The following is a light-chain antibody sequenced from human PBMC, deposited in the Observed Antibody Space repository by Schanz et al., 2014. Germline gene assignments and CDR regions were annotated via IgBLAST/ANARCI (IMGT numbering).Light chain of an antibody. J-gene: IGLJ3*02. Sequence: QAVVTQEPSLTVSPGGTVTLTCASSTGAVTSSYAPNWFQQKPGQAPRALIYDTSNKHSWTPARFSGSLLGGKAALTLSGAQPEDEADFYCMFYYSGSWVFGGGTKLTVL. V-gene: IGLV7-43*01. CDR1: TGAVTSSYA. CDR2: DTS. CDR3: MFYYSGSWV.